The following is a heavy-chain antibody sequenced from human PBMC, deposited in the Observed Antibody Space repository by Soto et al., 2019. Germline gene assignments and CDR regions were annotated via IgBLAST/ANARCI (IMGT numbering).Heavy chain of an antibody. D-gene: IGHD3-22*01. CDR1: GLTFSAYA. V-gene: IGHV3-23*01. CDR3: AKRFGSGYYSAFDV. Sequence: WGSLRLSCTASGLTFSAYAMTWVRQAPGKGLEWVSTISGTADDTYYAGSVKGRFIISRDNSKNTLFLQMNSLRAEDTALYHCAKRFGSGYYSAFDVWGQGTMVTVS. J-gene: IGHJ3*01. CDR2: ISGTADDT.